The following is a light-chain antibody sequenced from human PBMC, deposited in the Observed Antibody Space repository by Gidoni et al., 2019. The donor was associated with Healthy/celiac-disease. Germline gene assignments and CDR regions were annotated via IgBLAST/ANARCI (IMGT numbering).Light chain of an antibody. CDR3: QSADSSGTYPGVV. J-gene: IGLJ2*01. Sequence: SYELTQPPSLSVSPGQPARLTCSGDALPKQYAYWYQQKPGQAPVLVIYKDSERPSGIPERFSGSSSGTTVTLTISGVQAEDEADYYCQSADSSGTYPGVVFGGGTKLTVL. CDR2: KDS. V-gene: IGLV3-25*03. CDR1: ALPKQY.